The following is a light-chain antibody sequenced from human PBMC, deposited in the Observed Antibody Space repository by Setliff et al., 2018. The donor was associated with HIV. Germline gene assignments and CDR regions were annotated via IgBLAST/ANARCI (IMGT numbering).Light chain of an antibody. CDR2: EVT. Sequence: QSALTQPASVSGSPGQSITISCTGTSSDVGGYNYVSWYQQHPGKAPKLIIYEVTNRPSGVSYRFSGSKSGNTASLTISGLQAEDEADYYCSSYTSDSSLVFGTGTKVTVL. CDR3: SSYTSDSSLV. CDR1: SSDVGGYNY. V-gene: IGLV2-14*01. J-gene: IGLJ1*01.